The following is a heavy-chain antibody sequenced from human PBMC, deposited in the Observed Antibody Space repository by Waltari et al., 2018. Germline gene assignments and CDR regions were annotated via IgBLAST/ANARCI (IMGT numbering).Heavy chain of an antibody. CDR3: ARGYYDSSGYPGGIWFDP. CDR1: GYTFTGYY. J-gene: IGHJ5*02. V-gene: IGHV1-2*02. Sequence: SCKASGYTFTGYYMHWVRQAPGQGLEWMGWINPNSGGTNYAQKFQGRVTMTRDTSISTAYMELSRLRSDDTAVYYCARGYYDSSGYPGGIWFDPWGQGTLVTVSS. D-gene: IGHD3-22*01. CDR2: INPNSGGT.